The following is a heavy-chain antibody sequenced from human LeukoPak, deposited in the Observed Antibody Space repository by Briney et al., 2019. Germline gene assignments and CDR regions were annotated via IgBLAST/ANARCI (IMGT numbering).Heavy chain of an antibody. J-gene: IGHJ4*02. CDR3: AGATPPSPYYFDY. Sequence: ASVKVSCKASGYTFTGYYMHWVRQAPGQGLEWMGWNNPSGGSTSYAQKFQGRVTMTRDTSTSTVYMELSSLRSEDTAVYYCAGATPPSPYYFDYWGQGTLVTVSS. D-gene: IGHD2-15*01. CDR2: NNPSGGST. CDR1: GYTFTGYY. V-gene: IGHV1-46*01.